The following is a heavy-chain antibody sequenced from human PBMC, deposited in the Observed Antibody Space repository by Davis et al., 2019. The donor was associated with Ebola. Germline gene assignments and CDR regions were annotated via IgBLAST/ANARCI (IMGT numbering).Heavy chain of an antibody. CDR3: ARGDRDDYVWGSYRRYFDY. D-gene: IGHD3-16*02. V-gene: IGHV3-48*03. CDR2: ISSSGGTI. J-gene: IGHJ4*02. Sequence: PGGSLRLSCAASGFTFSSYEMNWVRQAPGKGLEWISYISSSGGTIYYADSVKGRFTISRDNAKNSLYLQMNSLRAEDTAVYYCARGDRDDYVWGSYRRYFDYWGQGTLVTVSS. CDR1: GFTFSSYE.